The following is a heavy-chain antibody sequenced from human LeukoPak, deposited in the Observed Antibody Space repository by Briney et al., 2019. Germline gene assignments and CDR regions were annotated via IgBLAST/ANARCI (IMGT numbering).Heavy chain of an antibody. CDR3: ARERSYDFWSGHEYRYNWFDP. Sequence: SETLSLTCTVSGGSISSYYWSWIRQPAGKGLEWIGRIYTSGSINYNPSLKSRVTISVDKSKNQFSLKLSSVTAADTAVYYCARERSYDFWSGHEYRYNWFDPWGQGTLVTVSS. J-gene: IGHJ5*02. D-gene: IGHD3-3*01. CDR1: GGSISSYY. CDR2: IYTSGSI. V-gene: IGHV4-4*07.